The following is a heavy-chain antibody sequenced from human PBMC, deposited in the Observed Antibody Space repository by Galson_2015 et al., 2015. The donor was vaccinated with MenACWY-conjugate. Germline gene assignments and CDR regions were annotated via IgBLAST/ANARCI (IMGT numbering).Heavy chain of an antibody. CDR3: VKERGSVVRDIDH. CDR2: LINDGGTT. J-gene: IGHJ4*02. Sequence: SLRLSCAGSGFTFSTYSMHWVRQATGKGLVYVSALINDGGTTNYADPVRGRFTISRDNSKDMLHLQMSSLRPEDTAVYYCVKERGSVVRDIDHWGQGILVTISS. V-gene: IGHV3-64D*06. D-gene: IGHD3-10*01. CDR1: GFTFSTYS.